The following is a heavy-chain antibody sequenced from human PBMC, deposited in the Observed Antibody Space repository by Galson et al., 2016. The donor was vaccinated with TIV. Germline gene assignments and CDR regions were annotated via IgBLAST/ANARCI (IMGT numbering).Heavy chain of an antibody. D-gene: IGHD2-2*01. Sequence: SLRLSCAASGFKFSRYAMHWVRQAPGKGLEWVAVIFYEGVNEDYADSVKGRFTISRDNSKNILYLQVSSLRVEDTAVYFCARSQPGPSQLDYWGQGTLVTVSS. CDR1: GFKFSRYA. CDR3: ARSQPGPSQLDY. V-gene: IGHV3-30*12. J-gene: IGHJ4*02. CDR2: IFYEGVNE.